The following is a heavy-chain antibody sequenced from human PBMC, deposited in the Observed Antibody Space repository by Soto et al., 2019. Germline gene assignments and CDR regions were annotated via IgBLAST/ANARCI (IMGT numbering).Heavy chain of an antibody. V-gene: IGHV4-34*01. J-gene: IGHJ4*02. Sequence: SETLSLTCAVYGGSFSGYYWSWIRQPPGKGLEWIGEINHSGSTNYNPSLKSRDTISVDTSKNQFSLKLVSVTAADTVVYYCARHFVAVVIKGWGYWGQGTLVTVSS. CDR1: GGSFSGYY. CDR2: INHSGST. CDR3: ARHFVAVVIKGWGY. D-gene: IGHD3-10*01.